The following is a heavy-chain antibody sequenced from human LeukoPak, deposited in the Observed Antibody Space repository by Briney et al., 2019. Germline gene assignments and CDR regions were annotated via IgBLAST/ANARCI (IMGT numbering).Heavy chain of an antibody. CDR2: INAGNADT. J-gene: IGHJ4*02. CDR1: GYTFSSYG. CDR3: ARELWNGEFDY. Sequence: GALVKVSCKASGYTFSSYGMHWVRQAPGQRLEWMGMINAGNADTNYPQKFQGRVTITRDTSASTAYMELSSLGSEDTAVYYCARELWNGEFDYWGQGTLVTVSS. V-gene: IGHV1-3*01. D-gene: IGHD1-1*01.